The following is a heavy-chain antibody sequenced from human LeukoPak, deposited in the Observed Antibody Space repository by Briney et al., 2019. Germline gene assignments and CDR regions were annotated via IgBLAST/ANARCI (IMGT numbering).Heavy chain of an antibody. V-gene: IGHV3-74*01. D-gene: IGHD6-19*01. CDR1: GFTFSSYW. Sequence: PGGSLRLSCAASGFTFSSYWMHWVRQTPGKGLVWVSRINSDGSSTSYADSVKGRFTISRDNAKNTLYLQMNSLRAGDTAVYYCARDKYSSGWYDAFDIWGQGTMVTVSS. CDR2: INSDGSST. J-gene: IGHJ3*02. CDR3: ARDKYSSGWYDAFDI.